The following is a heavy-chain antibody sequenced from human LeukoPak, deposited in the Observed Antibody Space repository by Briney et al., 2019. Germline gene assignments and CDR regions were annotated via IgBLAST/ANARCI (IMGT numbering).Heavy chain of an antibody. V-gene: IGHV3-23*01. CDR2: ITGSGGST. CDR3: GRDVGP. Sequence: PGGSLRLSCAASGFTFSNYGLSWVRQAPGKGLEWVSGITGSGGSTYYADSVKGRFTISRDNSKNTMYLQMNSLRVEDTAMYYCGRDVGPWGQGTLVTVSS. J-gene: IGHJ5*02. CDR1: GFTFSNYG.